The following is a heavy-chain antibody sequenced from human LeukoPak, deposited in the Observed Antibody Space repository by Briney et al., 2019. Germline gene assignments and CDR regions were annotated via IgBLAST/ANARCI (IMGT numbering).Heavy chain of an antibody. Sequence: GGSLRLSCAASGFTFSSYAMSWVRQAPGKGLEWVSAISGSGGSTYYADSVKGRFTISRDNSKNTLYLQMNSLRAEDTAVYYCAKDGAYYSTKRLFDYWGQGTLVTVSS. J-gene: IGHJ4*02. D-gene: IGHD4-11*01. CDR3: AKDGAYYSTKRLFDY. V-gene: IGHV3-23*01. CDR1: GFTFSSYA. CDR2: ISGSGGST.